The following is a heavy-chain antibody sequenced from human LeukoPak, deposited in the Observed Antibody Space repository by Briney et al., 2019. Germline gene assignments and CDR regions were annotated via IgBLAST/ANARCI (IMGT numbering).Heavy chain of an antibody. J-gene: IGHJ6*02. CDR3: ATTPGIGSSWPSYYYYGMDV. V-gene: IGHV4-39*01. Sequence: SETLSLTCTVSGGSISSSSYYWGWIRQPPGKGLEWIGSIYYSGSTYYNPPLKSRVTISVDTSKNQFSLKLSSVTAADTAVYYCATTPGIGSSWPSYYYYGMDVWGQGTTVTVSS. D-gene: IGHD6-13*01. CDR2: IYYSGST. CDR1: GGSISSSSYY.